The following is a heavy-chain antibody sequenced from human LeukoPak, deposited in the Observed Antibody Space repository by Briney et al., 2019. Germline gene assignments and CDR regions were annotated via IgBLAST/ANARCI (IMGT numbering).Heavy chain of an antibody. Sequence: GGSLRLSCAASGFILSSHAIHWVRQAPGKGLEWVALISYDGNIKYYADSVKGRFTISRDNSKNTLSLQMNSLRPEDTAVYYCARAHLGSSSTDYMDVWGKGTTVTVSS. V-gene: IGHV3-30*04. CDR1: GFILSSHA. CDR3: ARAHLGSSSTDYMDV. CDR2: ISYDGNIK. J-gene: IGHJ6*03. D-gene: IGHD6-6*01.